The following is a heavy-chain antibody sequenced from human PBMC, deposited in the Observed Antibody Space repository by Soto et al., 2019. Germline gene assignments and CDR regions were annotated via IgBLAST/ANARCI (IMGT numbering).Heavy chain of an antibody. Sequence: VGSLRLSCAASGFTLSSYAMSWVRQAPGKGLEWVSAISGSGGSTYYADSVKGRFTISRDNSKNTLYLQMNSLRAEDTAVYYCAKDLPVRKGGYYDYIWGSYRPLDYWGQGTLVTVSS. CDR2: ISGSGGST. CDR1: GFTLSSYA. J-gene: IGHJ4*02. CDR3: AKDLPVRKGGYYDYIWGSYRPLDY. V-gene: IGHV3-23*01. D-gene: IGHD3-16*02.